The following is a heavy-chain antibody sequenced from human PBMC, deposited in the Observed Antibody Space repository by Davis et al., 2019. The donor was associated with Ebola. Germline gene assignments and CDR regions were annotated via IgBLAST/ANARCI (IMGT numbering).Heavy chain of an antibody. J-gene: IGHJ4*02. V-gene: IGHV3-30*04. CDR1: RFTFSSYT. Sequence: GESLKISCAASRFTFSSYTMHWVRQAPGKGLEWVALISHDGGNQYYADSSNQYYADSVKGRFTISRDNSKNTLYLQMNSLRAEDTAVYYCAKGGALHYWGQGTLVTVSS. CDR3: AKGGALHY. CDR2: ISHDGGNQYYADSSNQ. D-gene: IGHD3-16*01.